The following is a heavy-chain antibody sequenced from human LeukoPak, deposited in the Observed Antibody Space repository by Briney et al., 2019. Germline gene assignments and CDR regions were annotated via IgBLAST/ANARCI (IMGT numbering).Heavy chain of an antibody. CDR2: ISGSGGST. Sequence: GGSLRLSCATSGFTFSSYVMSWVRQAPGKGLEWVSAISGSGGSTSYADSVKGRFTISRDNSKNTLYLQMNSLRADDTAVYYCAKEWGVDYGLRYWGQGTLVTVSS. J-gene: IGHJ4*02. CDR1: GFTFSSYV. V-gene: IGHV3-23*01. D-gene: IGHD4-17*01. CDR3: AKEWGVDYGLRY.